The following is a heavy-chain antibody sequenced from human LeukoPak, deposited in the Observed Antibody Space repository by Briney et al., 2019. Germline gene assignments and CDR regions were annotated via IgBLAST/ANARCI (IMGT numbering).Heavy chain of an antibody. V-gene: IGHV4-39*07. D-gene: IGHD3-22*01. CDR1: GGSISSSSYY. J-gene: IGHJ6*02. Sequence: SETLSLTCTVSGGSISSSSYYWGWIRQPPGKGLEWIGSIYYSGSTYYNPSLKSRVTISVDTSKNQFSLKLSSVTAADTAVYYCAGIVVVNPGGYYGMDVWGQGTTVTVSS. CDR2: IYYSGST. CDR3: AGIVVVNPGGYYGMDV.